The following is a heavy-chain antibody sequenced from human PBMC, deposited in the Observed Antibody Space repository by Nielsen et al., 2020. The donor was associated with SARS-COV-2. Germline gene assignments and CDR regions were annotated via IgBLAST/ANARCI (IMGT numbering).Heavy chain of an antibody. Sequence: GGSLRLSCAASGFTFDDYAIHWVRQAPGKGLEWVSGISWNSGSIGYADSVKGRFTISRDNAKNSLYLQMNSLRAEDTALYYCAKLPELAARDYWGQGTLVTVSS. D-gene: IGHD1-14*01. V-gene: IGHV3-9*01. CDR3: AKLPELAARDY. CDR2: ISWNSGSI. J-gene: IGHJ4*02. CDR1: GFTFDDYA.